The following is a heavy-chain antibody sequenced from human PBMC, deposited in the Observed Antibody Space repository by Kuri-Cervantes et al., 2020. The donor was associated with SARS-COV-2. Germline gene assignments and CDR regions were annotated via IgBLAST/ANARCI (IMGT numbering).Heavy chain of an antibody. CDR3: AKVNEILSSAWYGRAHFDY. V-gene: IGHV3-23*01. Sequence: GGSLRLSCAASGFSFSSYAMAWVRQAPGKGLEWVSDISVSGGDTHYADSVRGRFTISRDNSKNTLYLQVNSLRAEDTAVYFCAKVNEILSSAWYGRAHFDYWGQGTLVTVSS. D-gene: IGHD6-19*01. CDR2: ISVSGGDT. J-gene: IGHJ4*02. CDR1: GFSFSSYA.